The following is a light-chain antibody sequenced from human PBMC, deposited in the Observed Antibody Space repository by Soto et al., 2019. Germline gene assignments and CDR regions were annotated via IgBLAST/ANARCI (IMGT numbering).Light chain of an antibody. Sequence: EIVLTQSPATLSLSPGERATLSCRASQSVSSYLAWYQQKPGQAPRLLIYDASNRATGIPARFRGSGSGTDFTLTISSLEPEDFAVYYCQQRSNWPPYTLGQGTKLEIK. CDR3: QQRSNWPPYT. CDR1: QSVSSY. J-gene: IGKJ2*01. CDR2: DAS. V-gene: IGKV3-11*01.